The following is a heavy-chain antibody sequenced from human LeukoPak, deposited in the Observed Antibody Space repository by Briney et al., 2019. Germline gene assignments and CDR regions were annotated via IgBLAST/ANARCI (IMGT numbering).Heavy chain of an antibody. D-gene: IGHD3-10*01. CDR1: GFTFSSYV. V-gene: IGHV3-30*04. CDR3: ARGGSYGSGRWLISWFRP. CDR2: ISYDGSNE. Sequence: GGSLRLSCAASGFTFSSYVMHWVRQAPGKGLEWVAIISYDGSNEYYADSVKGRFTISRDNSKNTLYLQMNSLRAEDTAVYYCARGGSYGSGRWLISWFRPWGQGTLVTVSS. J-gene: IGHJ5*02.